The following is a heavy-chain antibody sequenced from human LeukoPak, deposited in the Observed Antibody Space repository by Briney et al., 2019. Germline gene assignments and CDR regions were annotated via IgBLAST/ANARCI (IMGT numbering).Heavy chain of an antibody. CDR1: GGSFSGYY. CDR3: ARDGPSVYFDY. J-gene: IGHJ4*02. V-gene: IGHV4-34*01. Sequence: PSETLSLTCAVYGGSFSGYYWSWIRQPPGKGLEWIGEINHSGSTNYNPSLKSRVTISVDTSKSHFSLKLDSVTAADTAVYYCARDGPSVYFDYWGQGTLVTVSS. CDR2: INHSGST.